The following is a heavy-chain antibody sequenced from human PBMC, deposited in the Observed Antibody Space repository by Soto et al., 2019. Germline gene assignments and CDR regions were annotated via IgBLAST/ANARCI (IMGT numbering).Heavy chain of an antibody. Sequence: EVQLVESGGGLVQPGGSLRLSCEASGFTFSTFWMHWVRQAPGKGLVWVSRINSDGSSTNYAHSVKGRVTISRDNAKXXXXXXXXXXXXXXXXXXXXAXDFEYWGQGTLVTVSS. CDR2: INSDGSST. J-gene: IGHJ4*02. CDR1: GFTFSTFW. V-gene: IGHV3-74*01. CDR3: AXDFEY.